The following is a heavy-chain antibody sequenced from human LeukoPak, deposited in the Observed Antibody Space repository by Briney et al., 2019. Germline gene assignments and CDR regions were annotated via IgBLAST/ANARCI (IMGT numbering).Heavy chain of an antibody. Sequence: SETLSLTCTVSGGSISSSYWTWIRQPPGKGLEWIGFIHYSGSTNHTPSLKSRVTISVDTSKNQFSLKLSSVTTADTAVYYCVRDRELNYWGQGTLVTVSS. J-gene: IGHJ4*02. CDR1: GGSISSSY. D-gene: IGHD1-7*01. V-gene: IGHV4-59*01. CDR3: VRDRELNY. CDR2: IHYSGST.